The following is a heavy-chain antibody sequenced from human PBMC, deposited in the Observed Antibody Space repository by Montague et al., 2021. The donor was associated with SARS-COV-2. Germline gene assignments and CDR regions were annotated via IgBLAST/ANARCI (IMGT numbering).Heavy chain of an antibody. CDR1: GGSISSQTSC. CDR3: ASTVDYYAHFDS. CDR2: ICYSGMA. J-gene: IGHJ4*02. Sequence: SETLSLTSTVSGGSISSQTSCWGWVRLPPGKGLEWIGSICYSGMAHYTPSLKSRLIISLDTSKTHVSLKLRSVTAADTAVYYCASTVDYYAHFDSWGQGTLVSVSS. D-gene: IGHD3-22*01. V-gene: IGHV4-39*07.